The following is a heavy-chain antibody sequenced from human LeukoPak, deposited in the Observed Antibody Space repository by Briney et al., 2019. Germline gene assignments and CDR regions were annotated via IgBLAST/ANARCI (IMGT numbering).Heavy chain of an antibody. Sequence: SGGSLRLSCAASGFSFNSYAMNWVRQAPGKGLEWVSAISESGDNTHYADSVKGRFTISRDNSKNTLYLQMNSLRAEDTAVYYCAKVGSMVRGVITDPFDYWGQGTLVTVSS. CDR3: AKVGSMVRGVITDPFDY. J-gene: IGHJ4*02. V-gene: IGHV3-23*01. CDR2: ISESGDNT. D-gene: IGHD3-10*01. CDR1: GFSFNSYA.